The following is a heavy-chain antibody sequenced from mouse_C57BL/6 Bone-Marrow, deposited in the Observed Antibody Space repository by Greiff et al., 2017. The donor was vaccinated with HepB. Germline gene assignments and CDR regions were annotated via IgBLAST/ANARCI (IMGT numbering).Heavy chain of an antibody. CDR3: AAWGGKAWFAF. Sequence: VHVKQSGAELVRPGASVKLSCTASGFNIKDDYMHWVKQRPEQGLEWIGFIDPENGDTEYASKFQGKATITADTSSNTAYLQLRSLTSEDTAVYYCAAWGGKAWFAFWGQGTLVTVTA. V-gene: IGHV14-4*01. J-gene: IGHJ3*01. D-gene: IGHD1-1*02. CDR1: GFNIKDDY. CDR2: IDPENGDT.